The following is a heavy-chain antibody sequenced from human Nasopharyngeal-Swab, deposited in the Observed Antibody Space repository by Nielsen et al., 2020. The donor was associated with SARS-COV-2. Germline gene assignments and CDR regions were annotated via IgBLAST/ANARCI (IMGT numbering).Heavy chain of an antibody. D-gene: IGHD2-21*02. Sequence: GESLKISWAASGLTFSSYAMSWVRQAPGKGLEWVSAISGSGGSTYYADSVKGRFTISRDNSKNTLYLQMNSLRAEDTAVYYCAVTASTSRFFDYWGQGTLVTVSS. CDR3: AVTASTSRFFDY. CDR2: ISGSGGST. J-gene: IGHJ4*02. V-gene: IGHV3-23*01. CDR1: GLTFSSYA.